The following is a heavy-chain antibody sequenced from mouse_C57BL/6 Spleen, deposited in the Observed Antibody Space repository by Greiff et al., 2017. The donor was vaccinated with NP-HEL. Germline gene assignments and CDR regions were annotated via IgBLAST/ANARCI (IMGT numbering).Heavy chain of an antibody. V-gene: IGHV1-66*01. Sequence: VQLQQSGPELVKPGASVKISCKASGYSFTSYYIHWVKQRPGQGLEWIGWIYPGSGNTKYNEKFKGKATLTADTSSSTAYMQLSSLTSEDSAVYYCARSPPYYDYDGGFAYWGQGTLVTVSA. D-gene: IGHD2-4*01. J-gene: IGHJ3*01. CDR3: ARSPPYYDYDGGFAY. CDR2: IYPGSGNT. CDR1: GYSFTSYY.